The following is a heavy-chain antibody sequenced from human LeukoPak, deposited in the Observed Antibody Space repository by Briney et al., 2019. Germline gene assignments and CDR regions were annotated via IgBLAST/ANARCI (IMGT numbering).Heavy chain of an antibody. D-gene: IGHD5-12*01. Sequence: ASVKVSCKASGFTFKNYGFSWVRQAPGQGLQWMGWISADNGNTKYAQNLQGRVIMTTDRSTGTAYVALTSLRSDDAAVYYCARDRRGYSAYDGEGFDYWGQGTLVTVSS. CDR2: ISADNGNT. J-gene: IGHJ4*02. CDR3: ARDRRGYSAYDGEGFDY. CDR1: GFTFKNYG. V-gene: IGHV1-18*04.